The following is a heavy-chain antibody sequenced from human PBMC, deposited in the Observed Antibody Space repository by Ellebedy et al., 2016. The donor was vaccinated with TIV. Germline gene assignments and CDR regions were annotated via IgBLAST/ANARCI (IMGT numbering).Heavy chain of an antibody. D-gene: IGHD3-22*01. Sequence: GESLKISCAASGFTFSSYDMHWVRQATGRGLEWVSGIGTAGDTYYPGSVKGRFTISRENAKNSLYLQMNSLRAEDTAVYYCARAPPQWYYDSSAQGGGMDVWGQGTTVTVSS. CDR1: GFTFSSYD. V-gene: IGHV3-13*01. CDR2: IGTAGDT. CDR3: ARAPPQWYYDSSAQGGGMDV. J-gene: IGHJ6*02.